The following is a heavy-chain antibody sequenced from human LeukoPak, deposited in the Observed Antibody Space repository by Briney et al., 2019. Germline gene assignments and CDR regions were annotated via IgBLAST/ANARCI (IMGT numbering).Heavy chain of an antibody. D-gene: IGHD6-13*01. CDR1: GGSISSGGYY. CDR3: ARGSKIAAAGTPSPPDP. J-gene: IGHJ5*02. V-gene: IGHV4-30-2*01. CDR2: IYHSGST. Sequence: SETLSLTCTISGGSISSGGYYWSWIRQPPGKGLEWIGYIYHSGSTYYNPSLKSRVTISVDRSKNQFSLKLSSVTAADTAVYYCARGSKIAAAGTPSPPDPWGQGTLVTVSS.